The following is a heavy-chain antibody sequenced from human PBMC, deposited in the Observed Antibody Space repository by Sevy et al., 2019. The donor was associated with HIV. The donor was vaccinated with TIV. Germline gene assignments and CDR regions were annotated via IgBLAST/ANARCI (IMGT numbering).Heavy chain of an antibody. V-gene: IGHV3-23*01. Sequence: GGSLRLSCAASGFTFSSYAMSWVRQAPGKGLDWISAVSGNGGHTYHADSVKGRFTISRDNSKNTLFLQMNSLRAEDTAVYYCAKEIQRGGAFDNWGQGTMVTVSS. D-gene: IGHD5-18*01. CDR3: AKEIQRGGAFDN. J-gene: IGHJ3*02. CDR2: VSGNGGHT. CDR1: GFTFSSYA.